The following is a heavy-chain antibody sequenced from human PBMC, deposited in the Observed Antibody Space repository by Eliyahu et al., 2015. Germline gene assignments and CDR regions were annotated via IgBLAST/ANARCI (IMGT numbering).Heavy chain of an antibody. D-gene: IGHD1-14*01. J-gene: IGHJ4*02. CDR1: GFTXXXXX. V-gene: IGHV3-74*01. Sequence: EVQLVESGGGLVQPGGSLRVSCAAXGFTXXXXXMHWVRQAPGKGLVWVSRINSDATNTVYADSVRGRFTISRDNAKNTVYLQMNSLRAEDTAVYYCVRDRKGSVDYWGQGTLVTVSS. CDR3: VRDRKGSVDY. CDR2: INSDATNT.